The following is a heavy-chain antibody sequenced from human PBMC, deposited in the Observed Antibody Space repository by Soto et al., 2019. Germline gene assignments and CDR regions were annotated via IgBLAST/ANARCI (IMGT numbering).Heavy chain of an antibody. CDR2: ISSSSSTI. D-gene: IGHD1-7*01. CDR3: ARDHRGDWNYGGGWFDP. Sequence: EVQLVESGGGLVQPGGSLRLSCAASGFTFSSYSMNWVRQAPGKGLEWVSYISSSSSTIYYADSVKGRFTISRDNAKNSLYLQMNSLRDEDTAVYYCARDHRGDWNYGGGWFDPWGQGTLVTVSS. J-gene: IGHJ5*02. CDR1: GFTFSSYS. V-gene: IGHV3-48*02.